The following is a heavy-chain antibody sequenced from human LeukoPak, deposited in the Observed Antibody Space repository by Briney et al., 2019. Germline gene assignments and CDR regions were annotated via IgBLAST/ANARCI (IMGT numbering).Heavy chain of an antibody. J-gene: IGHJ4*02. Sequence: GGSLRLSCAASGFTFSSHWMHWVRQAPGKGLVWVSHINADGGATNYADSVKGRFTVSRDNAKNTLYLQMNSLRAEDAAVYYCAVDPVHTNSLWGQGILVVVSS. CDR3: AVDPVHTNSL. V-gene: IGHV3-74*01. CDR2: INADGGAT. D-gene: IGHD4-23*01. CDR1: GFTFSSHW.